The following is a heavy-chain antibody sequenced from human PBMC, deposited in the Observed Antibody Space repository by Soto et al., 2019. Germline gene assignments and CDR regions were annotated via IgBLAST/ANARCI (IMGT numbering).Heavy chain of an antibody. CDR1: GFTFSDYN. Sequence: LRLSCAASGFTFSDYNMNWVRQAPGKGLEWVSHISGSSIYIHYADSVRGRFTISRDNAKNSVYLQMDSLRVEDTAVYYCAREGALKPFSSWGQGALVTVSS. CDR2: ISGSSIYI. V-gene: IGHV3-21*01. CDR3: AREGALKPFSS. J-gene: IGHJ5*02.